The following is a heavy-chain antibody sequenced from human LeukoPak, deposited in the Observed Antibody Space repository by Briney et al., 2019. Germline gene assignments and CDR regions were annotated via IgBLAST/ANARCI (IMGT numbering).Heavy chain of an antibody. CDR2: INHSGST. CDR1: GGSFSGYY. D-gene: IGHD3-16*01. J-gene: IGHJ4*02. CDR3: ARHGGFDY. Sequence: SETLSLTCAVYGGSFSGYYWNWIRQPPGKGLEWIGEINHSGSTNYNPSLKSRVTISVDTSKNQFSLKLSSVTAADTAVYYCARHGGFDYWGQGTLVTVSS. V-gene: IGHV4-34*01.